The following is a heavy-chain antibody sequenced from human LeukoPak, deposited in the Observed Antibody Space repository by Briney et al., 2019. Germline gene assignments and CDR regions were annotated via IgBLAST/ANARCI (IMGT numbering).Heavy chain of an antibody. D-gene: IGHD1-26*01. Sequence: SETLSLTCAVYGGSFSGCYWSWIRQPPGKGLEWIGEINHSGSTNYNPSLKSRVTISVDTSKNQFSLKLSSVTAADTAVYYCAVGRYYFDYWGQGTLVTVSS. CDR1: GGSFSGCY. CDR2: INHSGST. J-gene: IGHJ4*02. CDR3: AVGRYYFDY. V-gene: IGHV4-34*01.